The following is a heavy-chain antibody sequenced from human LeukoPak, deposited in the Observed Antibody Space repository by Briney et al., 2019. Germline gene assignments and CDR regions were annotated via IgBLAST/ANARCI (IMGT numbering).Heavy chain of an antibody. V-gene: IGHV1-18*01. CDR2: ISAYNGYT. D-gene: IGHD3-22*01. CDR3: ARGFPPRRNYDSSGYYSYYFDH. J-gene: IGHJ4*02. Sequence: GASVKVSCKASGYTFTSYGISWVRQAPGQGLEWMGWISAYNGYTHFAQKFQGRVTMTTDTSTSTAYMELRSLRSDDTAVYYCARGFPPRRNYDSSGYYSYYFDHWGQGTLVTVSP. CDR1: GYTFTSYG.